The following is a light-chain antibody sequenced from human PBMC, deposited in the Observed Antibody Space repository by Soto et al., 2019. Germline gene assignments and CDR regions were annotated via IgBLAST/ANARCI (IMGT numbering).Light chain of an antibody. CDR2: GAS. CDR1: QSVNIN. J-gene: IGKJ1*01. Sequence: EIVMTQSPATLSVSPGERATLSCRASQSVNINLAWYQHKPGQAPRLLISGASTRATGIPARFSGSGSGTDFTLTISSLESEDFVVYYCQQYNNWPPAFGQGTKVDIK. CDR3: QQYNNWPPA. V-gene: IGKV3-15*01.